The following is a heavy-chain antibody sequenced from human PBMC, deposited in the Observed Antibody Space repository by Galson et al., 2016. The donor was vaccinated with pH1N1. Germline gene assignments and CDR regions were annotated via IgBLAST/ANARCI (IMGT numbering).Heavy chain of an antibody. D-gene: IGHD1-7*01. CDR1: GGSLSSSEYY. V-gene: IGHV4-39*07. CDR3: TSIIGTTQYYYYMDF. Sequence: ETLSLTCTVSGGSLSSSEYYWAWIRQSPGTGLEWIGSIYYRGSTYYNPSLKSRVSISVDRSTNQFSLNLSSVTAADTAVYYCTSIIGTTQYYYYMDFWGKGTTVTVSS. J-gene: IGHJ6*03. CDR2: IYYRGST.